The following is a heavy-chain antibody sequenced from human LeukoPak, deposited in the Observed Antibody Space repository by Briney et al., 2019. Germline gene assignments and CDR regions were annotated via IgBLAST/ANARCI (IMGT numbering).Heavy chain of an antibody. CDR2: IKQDGSEK. Sequence: GGSLRLSCAASGFTFSSYWMSWVRQAPGKGLEWVANIKQDGSEKYYVDSVKGRFTISRDNAKNSLYLQMNSLRAEDTAVYYCARGSSGWWRNYYYYYMDVWGKGTTVTVSS. V-gene: IGHV3-7*01. CDR3: ARGSSGWWRNYYYYYMDV. J-gene: IGHJ6*03. D-gene: IGHD6-19*01. CDR1: GFTFSSYW.